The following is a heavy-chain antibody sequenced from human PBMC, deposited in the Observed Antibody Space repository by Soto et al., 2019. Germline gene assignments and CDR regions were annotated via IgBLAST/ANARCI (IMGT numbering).Heavy chain of an antibody. CDR3: ARDRAIAVERYFDY. Sequence: EVQLVESGGGLVQPGGSLRLSCAASGFTVSSNYMSWVRQAPGKGLEWVSVIYSGGSTYYADSVKGRFTISRDNSKNTLQLQMNSLRAEDTAVYYCARDRAIAVERYFDYWGQGTLVTVSS. J-gene: IGHJ4*02. CDR2: IYSGGST. CDR1: GFTVSSNY. V-gene: IGHV3-66*01. D-gene: IGHD6-19*01.